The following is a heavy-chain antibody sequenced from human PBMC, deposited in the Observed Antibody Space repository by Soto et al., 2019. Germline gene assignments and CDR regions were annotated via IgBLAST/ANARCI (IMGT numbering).Heavy chain of an antibody. CDR1: GYTLTELS. J-gene: IGHJ6*04. CDR2: FDPEDGET. CDR3: ASNDFGSGYSTEMDV. D-gene: IGHD3-3*01. V-gene: IGHV1-24*01. Sequence: GASVKVSCKVSGYTLTELSMHWVRQAPGKGLEWMGGFDPEDGETIYAQKFQGRVTMTEDTSTDTAYMELSSLRSEDTAVYYCASNDFGSGYSTEMDVWGKGTTVTVSS.